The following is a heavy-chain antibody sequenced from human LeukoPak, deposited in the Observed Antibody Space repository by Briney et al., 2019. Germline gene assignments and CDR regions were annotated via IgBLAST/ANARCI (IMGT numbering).Heavy chain of an antibody. Sequence: GGSLRLSCAASGFTFSSYWMSWVRQAPGKGLEWVANIKQDGSEKYYVDSVKGRFTISRDNAKNSLYLQMNSLRAEDTAVYYCARDTDKIFGVVIFDYWGQGTLVTVSS. CDR2: IKQDGSEK. J-gene: IGHJ4*02. CDR1: GFTFSSYW. CDR3: ARDTDKIFGVVIFDY. D-gene: IGHD3-3*01. V-gene: IGHV3-7*01.